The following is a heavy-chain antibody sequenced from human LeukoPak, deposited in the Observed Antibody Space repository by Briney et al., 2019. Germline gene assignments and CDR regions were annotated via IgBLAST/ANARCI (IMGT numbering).Heavy chain of an antibody. CDR3: ARAPDSVTGTTGGNDY. CDR1: GGTFSSYA. CDR2: IIPIFGTA. J-gene: IGHJ4*02. D-gene: IGHD1-7*01. V-gene: IGHV1-69*13. Sequence: SVKVSCKASGGTFSSYAISWVRQAPGQGLEWMGGIIPIFGTANYAQKFQGRVTITADESTSTAYMELSSLRSEDTAVYYCARAPDSVTGTTGGNDYWGQGTLVTVSS.